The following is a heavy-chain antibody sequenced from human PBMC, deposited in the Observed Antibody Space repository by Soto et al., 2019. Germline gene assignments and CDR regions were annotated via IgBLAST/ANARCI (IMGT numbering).Heavy chain of an antibody. CDR1: GFTCTSYA. D-gene: IGHD6-19*01. CDR2: LSGRGDRT. CDR3: AKGSSWDNYFYYGLDV. V-gene: IGHV3-23*01. Sequence: EVHMLESGGGLVQPGGSLRLSCAASGFTCTSYAMSWVRQAAGKGLEWVSTLSGRGDRTYYADSVKGRFIISRDNLKNTLHLQMNSLRADDTAVYYCAKGSSWDNYFYYGLDVWGHGTTVTVSS. J-gene: IGHJ6*02.